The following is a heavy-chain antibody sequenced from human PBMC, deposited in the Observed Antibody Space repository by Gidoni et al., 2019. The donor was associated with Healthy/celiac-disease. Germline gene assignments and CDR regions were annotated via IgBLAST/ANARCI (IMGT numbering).Heavy chain of an antibody. Sequence: QVQLQQWGAGLLKPSETLSLTCAVYGGSFSGYYWSWIRQPPGKGLEWIGEINHSGSTNYNPSLKSRVTISGDTSKNQFSLKLSSVTAADTAVYYCARHLIVVVDWYFDLWGRGTLVTVSS. CDR1: GGSFSGYY. CDR3: ARHLIVVVDWYFDL. J-gene: IGHJ2*01. CDR2: INHSGST. V-gene: IGHV4-34*01. D-gene: IGHD3-22*01.